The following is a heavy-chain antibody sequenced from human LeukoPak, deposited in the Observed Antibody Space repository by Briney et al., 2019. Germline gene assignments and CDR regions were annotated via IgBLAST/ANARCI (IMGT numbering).Heavy chain of an antibody. J-gene: IGHJ4*02. CDR1: GDSISSSNYY. CDR2: IYYSGST. CDR3: TGLYASGTYYGY. D-gene: IGHD3-10*01. V-gene: IGHV4-39*01. Sequence: SSETLSLTCTVSGDSISSSNYYWGWIRQPPGKGLEWIGNIYYSGSTYYNPSLKSRVTISIDTSKSQFSLKLSSVTAADTAVYYCTGLYASGTYYGYWGQGTLVTVSS.